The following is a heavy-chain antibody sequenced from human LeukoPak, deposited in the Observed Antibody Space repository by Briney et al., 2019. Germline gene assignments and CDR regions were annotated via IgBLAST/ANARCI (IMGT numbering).Heavy chain of an antibody. Sequence: SETLSLTCTVSGGSISSGSYYWSWIRQPAGKGLEWIGRIYTSGSTNYNPSLKSRVTISVDTSKNQFSLKLSSVTAADTAVYYCAREKIKYCSSTSCYRDNYYYYMDVWGKGTTVTISS. D-gene: IGHD2-2*01. J-gene: IGHJ6*03. CDR1: GGSISSGSYY. V-gene: IGHV4-61*02. CDR3: AREKIKYCSSTSCYRDNYYYYMDV. CDR2: IYTSGST.